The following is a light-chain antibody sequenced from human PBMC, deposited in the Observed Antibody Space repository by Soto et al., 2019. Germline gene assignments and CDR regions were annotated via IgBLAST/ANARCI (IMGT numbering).Light chain of an antibody. J-gene: IGKJ1*01. CDR3: QQYNNWPPWT. CDR2: GAS. Sequence: EIVLTQSPGTLSLSPGERATLSCRASQSVSSNNLAWYQQKLGRAPRLLISGASRRATGIPARFSGSGSGTEFTLTISSLQSEDFAVYYCQQYNNWPPWTFGQGTKVDI. CDR1: QSVSSN. V-gene: IGKV3D-15*01.